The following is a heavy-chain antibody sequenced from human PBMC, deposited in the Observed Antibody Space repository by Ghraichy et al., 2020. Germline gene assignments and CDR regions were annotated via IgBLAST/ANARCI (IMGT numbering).Heavy chain of an antibody. CDR2: IHPNSGGT. V-gene: IGHV1-2*06. CDR3: ARDLDDISIRDI. Sequence: ASVKVSCKASGYTFTGYYIQWVRQAPGQGLEWMGRIHPNSGGTNYAQKFQGRVTLTRDTSISTAYMELNRLRSDDTAVYYCARDLDDISIRDILGQGTKVTVSS. J-gene: IGHJ3*02. CDR1: GYTFTGYY. D-gene: IGHD3-9*01.